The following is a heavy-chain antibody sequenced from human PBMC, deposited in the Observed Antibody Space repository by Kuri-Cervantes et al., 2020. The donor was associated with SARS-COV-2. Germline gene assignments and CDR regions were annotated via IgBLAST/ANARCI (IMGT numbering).Heavy chain of an antibody. J-gene: IGHJ3*02. D-gene: IGHD6-19*01. CDR2: IYSSGST. V-gene: IGHV3-66*01. Sequence: GESLKISCAASGFTFSSYAMHWVRQAPGKGLEWVSVIYSSGSTYYADSVEGRFTISRENFKNTLYLQTNILRAEDTAVYYCAREVSGWYTGAFDIWGRGTMVTVSS. CDR1: GFTFSSYA. CDR3: AREVSGWYTGAFDI.